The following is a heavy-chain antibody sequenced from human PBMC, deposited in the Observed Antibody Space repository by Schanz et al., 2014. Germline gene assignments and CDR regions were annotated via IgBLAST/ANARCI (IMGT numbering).Heavy chain of an antibody. D-gene: IGHD6-13*01. Sequence: QVQLVQSGAEVKKPGASVKVSCRASGYPFTSDDITWVRQAPGQGLEWMGWMNPNSGDTGYPRKFQDRVTMTRNTSISTAYMELNSLTSEDTAVYYCARNIIATARAYDIWGQGTMVTVSS. J-gene: IGHJ3*02. CDR3: ARNIIATARAYDI. V-gene: IGHV1-8*01. CDR2: MNPNSGDT. CDR1: GYPFTSDD.